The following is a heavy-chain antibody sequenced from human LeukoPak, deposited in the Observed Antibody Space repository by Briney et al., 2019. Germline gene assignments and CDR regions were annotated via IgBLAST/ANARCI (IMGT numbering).Heavy chain of an antibody. CDR1: GYTFTGYY. Sequence: GASVKVSGKASGYTFTGYYMHWVRQAPGQGLEWMGWINPPSGGTNSAQRFQGRVTMTRDTSITTAYLELSRLTSDDTAVYYCARGDFYSGSFLDYWGQGTLVTVSS. J-gene: IGHJ4*02. D-gene: IGHD3-10*01. V-gene: IGHV1-2*02. CDR3: ARGDFYSGSFLDY. CDR2: INPPSGGT.